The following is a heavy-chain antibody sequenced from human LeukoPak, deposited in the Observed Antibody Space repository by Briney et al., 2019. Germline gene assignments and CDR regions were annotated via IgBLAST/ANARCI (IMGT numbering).Heavy chain of an antibody. CDR2: ISGSAAIT. CDR3: AKDDHGYRNFDY. V-gene: IGHV3-23*01. CDR1: GFTFSSYG. J-gene: IGHJ4*02. Sequence: GGSLRLSCAASGFTFSSYGMSWVRQAPGKGLEWVSAISGSAAITYYADSVKGRFTISRDNSENTLYLQMNSLRAEDTALYYCAKDDHGYRNFDYWGQGTLVTVSS. D-gene: IGHD5-18*01.